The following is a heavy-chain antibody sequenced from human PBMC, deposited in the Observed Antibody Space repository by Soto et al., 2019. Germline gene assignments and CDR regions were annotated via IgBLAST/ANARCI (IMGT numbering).Heavy chain of an antibody. CDR3: ARDLDSSSCFDY. CDR1: YGSISSGDYY. V-gene: IGHV4-30-4*01. Sequence: SETLSLTWTVSYGSISSGDYYWSLIHQPPGKGLEWIGYIYYSGSTYYSPSLKSRVTISVDTSKNQFSLKLSSVTAADTAVYYCARDLDSSSCFDYWGQGTLVTVSS. CDR2: IYYSGST. J-gene: IGHJ4*02. D-gene: IGHD6-13*01.